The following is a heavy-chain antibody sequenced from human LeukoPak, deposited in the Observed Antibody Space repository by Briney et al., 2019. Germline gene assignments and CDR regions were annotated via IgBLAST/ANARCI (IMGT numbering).Heavy chain of an antibody. CDR3: AREDIRLDYFDY. D-gene: IGHD6-19*01. V-gene: IGHV3-48*04. CDR1: GFTFSSYS. Sequence: PGGSRRLSCAASGFTFSSYSMNWVRQAPGKGLEWVSYISSRSSTIYYADSVKGRFTISRDDAKNSLYLQMNSLRAEDTAVYYCAREDIRLDYFDYWGQGTLVTVSS. CDR2: ISSRSSTI. J-gene: IGHJ4*02.